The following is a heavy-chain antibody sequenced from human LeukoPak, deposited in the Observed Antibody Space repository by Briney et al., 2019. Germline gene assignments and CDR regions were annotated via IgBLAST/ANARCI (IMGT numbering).Heavy chain of an antibody. V-gene: IGHV3-15*01. CDR2: VISKTEGGTT. J-gene: IGHJ4*02. CDR1: GFTFSNAW. CDR3: TTQADY. Sequence: KPGGSLRLSCAASGFTFSNAWMSWVRQAPGKGLEWVGRVISKTEGGTTDYAAPVKGRFTISRDDSKNTLYLQMNSLKTEDTAVYYCTTQADYWGQGTLVTVSS.